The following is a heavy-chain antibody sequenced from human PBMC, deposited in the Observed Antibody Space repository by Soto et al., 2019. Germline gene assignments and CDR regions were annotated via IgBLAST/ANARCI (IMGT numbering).Heavy chain of an antibody. CDR3: ARVGDYGDYGGQVAFDY. J-gene: IGHJ4*02. D-gene: IGHD4-17*01. CDR1: GFTFSSYS. Sequence: EVQLVESGGGLVQPGGSLRLSCAASGFTFSSYSMNWVRQAPGKGLEWVSYISSSSSTIYYADSVKGRFTISRDNAKNSLYLQMNSLRAEDTVVYYCARVGDYGDYGGQVAFDYWGQGTLVTVSS. CDR2: ISSSSSTI. V-gene: IGHV3-48*01.